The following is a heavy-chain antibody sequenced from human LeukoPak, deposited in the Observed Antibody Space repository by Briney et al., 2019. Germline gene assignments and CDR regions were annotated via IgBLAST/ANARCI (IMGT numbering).Heavy chain of an antibody. Sequence: GGSLRLSCAASGFTFSTYWMTWVRRAPGKGLEWVANINRDGSDKYYVDSVKGRFTISRDNAKNSLYLQMNSLRAEDTAVYYCARDFSLTRLERPFDYWGQGTLVTVSS. CDR1: GFTFSTYW. CDR3: ARDFSLTRLERPFDY. V-gene: IGHV3-7*01. J-gene: IGHJ4*02. CDR2: INRDGSDK. D-gene: IGHD1-1*01.